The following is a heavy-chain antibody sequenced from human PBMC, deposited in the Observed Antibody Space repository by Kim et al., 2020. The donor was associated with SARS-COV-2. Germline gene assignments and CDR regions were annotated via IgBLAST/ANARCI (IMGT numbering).Heavy chain of an antibody. CDR1: GFTFSSYG. CDR3: ARDLLVGATSYGMDV. J-gene: IGHJ6*02. D-gene: IGHD1-26*01. Sequence: GGSLRLSCAASGFTFSSYGMHWVRQGPGKGLEWVAVIWYDGSNKYYADSVKGRFTISRDNSKNTLYLQMNSLRAEDTAVYYCARDLLVGATSYGMDVWGQGTTVTVSS. CDR2: IWYDGSNK. V-gene: IGHV3-33*01.